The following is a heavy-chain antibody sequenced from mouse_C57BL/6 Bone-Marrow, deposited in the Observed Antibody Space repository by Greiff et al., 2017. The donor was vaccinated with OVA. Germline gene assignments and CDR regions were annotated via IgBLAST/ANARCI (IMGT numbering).Heavy chain of an antibody. CDR1: GFTFSSYA. Sequence: VQLKESGGGLVKPGGSLKLSCAASGFTFSSYAMSWVRQTPEKRLEWVATISDGGSYTYYPDNVKGRFTISRDNAKNNLYLQMSHLKSEDTAMYYCARDHDGRDYWGQGTTLTVSS. CDR3: ARDHDGRDY. D-gene: IGHD2-3*01. CDR2: ISDGGSYT. V-gene: IGHV5-4*01. J-gene: IGHJ2*01.